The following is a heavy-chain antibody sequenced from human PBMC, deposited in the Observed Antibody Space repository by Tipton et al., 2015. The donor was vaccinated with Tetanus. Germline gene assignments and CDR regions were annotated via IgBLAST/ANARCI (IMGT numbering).Heavy chain of an antibody. D-gene: IGHD1-26*01. V-gene: IGHV4-4*07. Sequence: TLSLTCTVSGGSISSYYWSWIRQPAGKGLEWIGHIYTSGSTNYNPSLKSRVTMSVDTSKNQFPLKLSSVTAAETAVYYCARHPIMGAPRWFDPWGQGTLVTVSS. CDR1: GGSISSYY. CDR2: IYTSGST. CDR3: ARHPIMGAPRWFDP. J-gene: IGHJ5*02.